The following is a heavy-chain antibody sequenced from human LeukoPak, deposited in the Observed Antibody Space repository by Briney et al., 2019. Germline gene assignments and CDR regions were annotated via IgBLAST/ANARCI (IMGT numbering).Heavy chain of an antibody. V-gene: IGHV3-23*01. CDR3: AKDAGRSTYFDY. J-gene: IGHJ4*02. Sequence: GSLRLPCAASGFTFSNYAMSWVRQAPGKGLEWVSVISDSGGNAFYADSVRGRFTISRDNSKNTLYLEMNSLRAEDTAVYYCAKDAGRSTYFDYWGRGTLVTVSS. CDR1: GFTFSNYA. D-gene: IGHD1-1*01. CDR2: ISDSGGNA.